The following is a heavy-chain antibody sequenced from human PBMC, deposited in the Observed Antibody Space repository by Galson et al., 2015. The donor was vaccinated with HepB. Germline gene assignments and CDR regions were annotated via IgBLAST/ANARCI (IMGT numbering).Heavy chain of an antibody. CDR1: GFTFDDYG. Sequence: SLRLSCAASGFTFDDYGMSWVRQAPGKGLEWVSGINWNGGSTGYADSVKGRFTISRDNAKNSLYLQMNSLRAEDTALYHCARGGTMVQGVIDPYYMDVWGKGTTVTVSS. CDR3: ARGGTMVQGVIDPYYMDV. D-gene: IGHD3-10*01. V-gene: IGHV3-20*01. CDR2: INWNGGST. J-gene: IGHJ6*03.